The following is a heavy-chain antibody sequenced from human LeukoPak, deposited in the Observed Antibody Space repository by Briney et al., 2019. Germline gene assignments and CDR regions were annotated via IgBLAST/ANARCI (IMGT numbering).Heavy chain of an antibody. J-gene: IGHJ3*02. V-gene: IGHV4-34*01. CDR3: ARGVDYGDYGVGPNDAFDI. D-gene: IGHD4-17*01. CDR1: GGSFSGYY. CDR2: INHSGST. Sequence: SETLSLTCAVYGGSFSGYYWSWIRQPPGKGLEWIGEINHSGSTNYNPSLKSRVTISVDTSKNQFSLKLSSVTAADPAVYYCARGVDYGDYGVGPNDAFDIWGQGTMVTVSS.